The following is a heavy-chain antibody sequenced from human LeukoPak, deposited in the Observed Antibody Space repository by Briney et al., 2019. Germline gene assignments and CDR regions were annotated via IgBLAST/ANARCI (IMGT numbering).Heavy chain of an antibody. Sequence: GGSLRLSCAASGFTFSDYYMSWIRQAPGKGLEWISYISTSSTINYADSVRGRFTISRDNAKSSLSLQMNSLRAEDTAVYYCARDLDYGGRGLDSWGQGTLVIVSS. V-gene: IGHV3-69-1*01. CDR2: ISTSSTI. CDR3: ARDLDYGGRGLDS. J-gene: IGHJ4*02. D-gene: IGHD4-23*01. CDR1: GFTFSDYY.